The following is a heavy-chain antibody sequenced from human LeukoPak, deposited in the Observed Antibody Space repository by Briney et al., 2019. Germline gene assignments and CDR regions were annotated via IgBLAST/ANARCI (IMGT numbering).Heavy chain of an antibody. Sequence: PSETLSLTCAVYGGSFSGYYWSWIRQPQGKGLEWIGEINHSGSTNYNPSLKSRVTISVDTSKNQFSLKLSSVTAADTAVYYCARLAARRPAKNWFDPWGQGTLVTVSS. D-gene: IGHD6-6*01. CDR1: GGSFSGYY. J-gene: IGHJ5*02. CDR3: ARLAARRPAKNWFDP. V-gene: IGHV4-34*01. CDR2: INHSGST.